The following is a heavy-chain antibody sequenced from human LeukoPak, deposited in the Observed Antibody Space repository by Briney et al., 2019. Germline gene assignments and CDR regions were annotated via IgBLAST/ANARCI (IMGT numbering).Heavy chain of an antibody. CDR1: GFTFTTFG. CDR3: ARINNFDDF. Sequence: PGRSLRLSCAASGFTFTTFGFHWVRQAPGKGLEWVAAISPDGNIDYYSDSVKGRFSISRDDSKNMIYLQMNSLRGEDSAVYFCARINNFDDFWGQGTLVTVSS. D-gene: IGHD1-1*01. CDR2: ISPDGNID. J-gene: IGHJ4*02. V-gene: IGHV3-30*03.